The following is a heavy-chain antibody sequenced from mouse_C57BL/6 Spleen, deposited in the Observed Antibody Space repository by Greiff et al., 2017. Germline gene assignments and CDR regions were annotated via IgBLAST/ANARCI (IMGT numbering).Heavy chain of an antibody. Sequence: QVQLQQSDAELVKPGASVKISCKVSGYTFTDHTIHWMKQRPEQGLEWIGYIYPRDGSTEYNEKFKGKATLTADKSSSTAYMQLNSLTSEDSAVYFCARNPSYYYGSSYDFDYWGQGTTLTVSS. CDR1: GYTFTDHT. D-gene: IGHD1-1*01. J-gene: IGHJ2*01. V-gene: IGHV1-78*01. CDR2: IYPRDGST. CDR3: ARNPSYYYGSSYDFDY.